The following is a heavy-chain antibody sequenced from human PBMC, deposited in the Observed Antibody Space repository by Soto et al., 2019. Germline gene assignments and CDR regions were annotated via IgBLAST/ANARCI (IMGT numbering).Heavy chain of an antibody. Sequence: EVQLVESGGGLVKPGGSLRLSCAASGFTFSSYSMNWVLQAPGKGLEWVSSISSSSSYIYYADSVKGRFTISRDNAKNSLYLQMNSLRAEDTAVYYCARDALEIWSGYPAGAFDIWGQGTMVTVSS. V-gene: IGHV3-21*01. CDR2: ISSSSSYI. D-gene: IGHD3-3*01. CDR1: GFTFSSYS. CDR3: ARDALEIWSGYPAGAFDI. J-gene: IGHJ3*02.